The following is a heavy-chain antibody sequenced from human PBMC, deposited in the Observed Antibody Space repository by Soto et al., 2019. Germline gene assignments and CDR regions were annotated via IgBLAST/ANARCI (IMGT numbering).Heavy chain of an antibody. V-gene: IGHV3-33*01. CDR2: IWYDGSNK. Sequence: QVQLVESGGGVVQPGRSLRLSCAASGFTFSSYGMHWVRQAPGKGLERVAVIWYDGSNKYYADSVKGRFTISRDNSKNTLYLQMNSLGAEDTDVYYCAREGKDIVATIRPYYFDYGGQGTLVTVSS. J-gene: IGHJ4*02. D-gene: IGHD5-12*01. CDR1: GFTFSSYG. CDR3: AREGKDIVATIRPYYFDY.